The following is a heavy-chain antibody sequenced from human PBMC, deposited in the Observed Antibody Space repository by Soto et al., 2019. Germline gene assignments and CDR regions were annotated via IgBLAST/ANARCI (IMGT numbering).Heavy chain of an antibody. CDR3: ARAGVVITAKGDYFDY. CDR1: GFTFSSYA. CDR2: INGGGDSA. J-gene: IGHJ4*02. V-gene: IGHV3-23*01. D-gene: IGHD3-22*01. Sequence: GGSLRLSCAASGFTFSSYAMTWVRQAPGKGLEWVALINGGGDSAYYADSVKGRFTISRDKSKNTLYLEMHSLRAEDTAVYYCARAGVVITAKGDYFDYWGQGTLVTVSS.